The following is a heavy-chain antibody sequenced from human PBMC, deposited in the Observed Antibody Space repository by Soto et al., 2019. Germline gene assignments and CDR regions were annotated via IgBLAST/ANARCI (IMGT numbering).Heavy chain of an antibody. CDR2: ISYDGSNK. Sequence: GGSLRLSCAASGFTFSSYGMHWVRQAPGKGLEWVAVISYDGSNKYYADSVKGRFTISRDNSKNTLYLQMNSLRAEDTAVYYCATDCSSTSCSPYWGQGTLVTVSS. CDR3: ATDCSSTSCSPY. CDR1: GFTFSSYG. D-gene: IGHD2-2*01. V-gene: IGHV3-30*03. J-gene: IGHJ4*02.